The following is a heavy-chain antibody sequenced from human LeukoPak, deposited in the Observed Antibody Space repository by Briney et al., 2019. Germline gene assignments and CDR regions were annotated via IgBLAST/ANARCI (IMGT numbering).Heavy chain of an antibody. V-gene: IGHV4-39*07. Sequence: SSETLSLTCTVSGGSISSSSYYWGWIRQPPGKGLEWIGSIYYSGSTYYNPSLKSRVTISVDTSKNQFSLKLSSVTAADTAVYYCATDRSYLNWFDPWGQGTLVTVSS. J-gene: IGHJ5*02. CDR2: IYYSGST. CDR1: GGSISSSSYY. CDR3: ATDRSYLNWFDP. D-gene: IGHD1-26*01.